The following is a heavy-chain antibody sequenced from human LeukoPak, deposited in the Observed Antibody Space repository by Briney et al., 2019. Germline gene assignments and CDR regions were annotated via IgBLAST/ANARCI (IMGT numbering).Heavy chain of an antibody. D-gene: IGHD5-12*01. CDR2: ISSVGPYI. CDR3: ARPVASDLTVANYWYFDL. CDR1: GFSFSGYS. J-gene: IGHJ2*01. Sequence: GGSLRLSCAASGFSFSGYSMNWVRQAPGEGLEWVSSISSVGPYIYYADSVKGRFTISRDNAKNSLFLQMNSLRAEDTAVYYCARPVASDLTVANYWYFDLWGRGTLVTVSS. V-gene: IGHV3-21*01.